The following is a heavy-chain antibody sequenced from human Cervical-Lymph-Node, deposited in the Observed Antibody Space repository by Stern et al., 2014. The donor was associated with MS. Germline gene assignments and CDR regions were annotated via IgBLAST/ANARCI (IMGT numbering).Heavy chain of an antibody. Sequence: EDQLVESGGGLIQPGGSLRLSCEATGVTVSSNYMSWVRQAPGKGLEWVAGIYSGGNTYYADYVKGRFNISRDNSKNTLYLQMNSLRDEDTAVYYCARERQWLALDYWGQGTLVTVSS. CDR2: IYSGGNT. CDR1: GVTVSSNY. CDR3: ARERQWLALDY. J-gene: IGHJ4*02. D-gene: IGHD6-19*01. V-gene: IGHV3-53*01.